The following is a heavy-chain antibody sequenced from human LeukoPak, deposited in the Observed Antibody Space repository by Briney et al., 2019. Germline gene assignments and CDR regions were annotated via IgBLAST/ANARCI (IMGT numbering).Heavy chain of an antibody. CDR1: GFTFSDHY. D-gene: IGHD3-22*01. CDR2: TRNQVNSYTS. CDR3: AREGMTYYYDSRGSYHGGFRGVLDV. Sequence: GGSLRLFCAASGFTFSDHYMDWVRQAPGKGLEWVGRTRNQVNSYTSEYAASVKGRFTISRDASKNSLFLQMNSLKTEDTAVYYCAREGMTYYYDSRGSYHGGFRGVLDVGGQGTTVTVSS. V-gene: IGHV3-72*01. J-gene: IGHJ6*02.